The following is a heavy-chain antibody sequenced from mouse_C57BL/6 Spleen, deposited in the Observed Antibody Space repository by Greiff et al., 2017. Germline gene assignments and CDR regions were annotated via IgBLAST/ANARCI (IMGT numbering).Heavy chain of an antibody. Sequence: QVQLQQSGAELVRPGTSVKVSCKASGYAFTNYLIEWVKQRPGQGLEWIGVINPGSGGTNYNEKFKGKATLTADQSSSTAYMQLSSLTSEDSAVYFCAREGTGTAAYWGQGTLVTVSA. CDR3: AREGTGTAAY. CDR2: INPGSGGT. CDR1: GYAFTNYL. D-gene: IGHD4-1*01. J-gene: IGHJ3*01. V-gene: IGHV1-54*01.